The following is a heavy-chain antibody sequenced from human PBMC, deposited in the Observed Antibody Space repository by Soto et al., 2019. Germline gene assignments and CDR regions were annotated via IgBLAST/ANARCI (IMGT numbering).Heavy chain of an antibody. Sequence: PSETLSLTCIVTCGPINSGCCYWGWIRQPPGKGLEWIGSVHYSGSTSYDPSLKSRVTVSVDTSKNQFSLKLSSVTAADLAVYYCARQYEYSSSSFDYWGQGTLVTVSS. CDR1: CGPINSGCCY. D-gene: IGHD6-6*01. CDR2: VHYSGST. CDR3: ARQYEYSSSSFDY. V-gene: IGHV4-39*01. J-gene: IGHJ4*02.